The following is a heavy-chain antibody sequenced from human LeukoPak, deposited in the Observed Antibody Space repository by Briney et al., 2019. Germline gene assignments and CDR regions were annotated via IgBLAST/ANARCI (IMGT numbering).Heavy chain of an antibody. CDR3: VKGGMISSSGHFDY. D-gene: IGHD3-22*01. Sequence: PGGSLRLSCAASGFTVSSNFMSWVRQAPGKGLEYVSAINSNGVSTSYAESVKGRFTISRDNSKNALYLQMSSLRAEDTALYYCVKGGMISSSGHFDYWGQGTLVTVSS. V-gene: IGHV3-64D*06. J-gene: IGHJ4*02. CDR2: INSNGVST. CDR1: GFTVSSNF.